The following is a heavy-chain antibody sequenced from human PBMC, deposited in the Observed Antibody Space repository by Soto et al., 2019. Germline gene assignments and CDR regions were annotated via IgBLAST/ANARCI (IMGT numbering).Heavy chain of an antibody. CDR1: GASISSNY. J-gene: IGHJ5*02. CDR3: ASLQNNWFDP. CDR2: IYMSGST. V-gene: IGHV4-4*07. Sequence: ERLSTTGPVFGASISSNYWNLIRQTAGKGLEWIGRIYMSGSTNYNPSLKSRVTMSMDTSNNQFYLNLRFVTDADTDVYYCASLQNNWFDPWGQGTLVTVYS.